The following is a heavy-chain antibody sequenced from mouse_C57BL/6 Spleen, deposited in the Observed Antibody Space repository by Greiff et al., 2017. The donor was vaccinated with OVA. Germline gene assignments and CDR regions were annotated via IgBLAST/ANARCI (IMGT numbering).Heavy chain of an antibody. V-gene: IGHV1-42*01. CDR1: GYSFTGYY. J-gene: IGHJ3*01. CDR3: ARWAEFAY. Sequence: EVQLQESGPELVKPGASVTISCKASGYSFTGYYMNWVKQSPEKSLEWIGEINPSTGGTTYNQKFKAKATLTADKSSSTAYMQLKSLTSEDSAVCYCARWAEFAYWGQGTLVTVSA. CDR2: INPSTGGT.